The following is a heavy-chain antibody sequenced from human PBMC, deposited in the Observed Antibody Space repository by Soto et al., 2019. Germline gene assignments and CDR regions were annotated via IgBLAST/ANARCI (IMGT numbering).Heavy chain of an antibody. CDR3: ATDSRSYYVWFDP. J-gene: IGHJ5*02. Sequence: ASVKVSCKVSGYTLTELSMHWVRQAPGKGLEWMGGFDPEDGETIYAQKFQGRVTMTEDTSTDTAYMELSSLRYEDAAGYYCATDSRSYYVWFDPWGQGNLVTVSS. D-gene: IGHD1-26*01. V-gene: IGHV1-24*01. CDR2: FDPEDGET. CDR1: GYTLTELS.